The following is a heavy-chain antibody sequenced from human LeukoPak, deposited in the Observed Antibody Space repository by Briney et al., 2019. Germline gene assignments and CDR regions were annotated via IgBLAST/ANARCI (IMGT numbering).Heavy chain of an antibody. J-gene: IGHJ6*02. D-gene: IGHD6-13*01. CDR2: IIPIFGTA. V-gene: IGHV1-69*13. CDR3: AREHSIAAAGSSGYGMAV. Sequence: SVKVSCKASGGTFSSYAISWVRQAPGQGLEWRGGIIPIFGTANYAQKFQGRVTITADESTSTAYMELSSLRSEDTAAYYCAREHSIAAAGSSGYGMAVWGQATTVTVSS. CDR1: GGTFSSYA.